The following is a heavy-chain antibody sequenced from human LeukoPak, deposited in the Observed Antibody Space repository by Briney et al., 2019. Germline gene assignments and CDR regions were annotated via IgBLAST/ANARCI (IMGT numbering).Heavy chain of an antibody. Sequence: ASVKVSCKASGYTFTGYYMHWVRQAPGQGLEWMGWINPNSGGTNYAQKFQGRVTMTRDTSISTAYMELSRLRSDDTAVYYCATEGVRDDYYYYYGMDVWGQGTTVSVSS. D-gene: IGHD3-10*01. V-gene: IGHV1-2*02. CDR1: GYTFTGYY. CDR2: INPNSGGT. CDR3: ATEGVRDDYYYYYGMDV. J-gene: IGHJ6*02.